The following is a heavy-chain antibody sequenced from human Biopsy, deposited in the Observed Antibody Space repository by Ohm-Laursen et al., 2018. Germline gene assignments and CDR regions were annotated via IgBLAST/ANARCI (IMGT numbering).Heavy chain of an antibody. CDR2: ISASGNHI. CDR1: GFTFSGFS. V-gene: IGHV3-21*01. CDR3: ARDGEAKYCKHGVCPSDF. J-gene: IGHJ4*02. Sequence: SLRLSCSASGFTFSGFSMNWVRQAPGKGLEWVSFISASGNHIYYTDSVKGRFTVSRDNGKNSVYLQMNSLRVEDTAVYYCARDGEAKYCKHGVCPSDFWGQGTLVTVPS. D-gene: IGHD2-8*01.